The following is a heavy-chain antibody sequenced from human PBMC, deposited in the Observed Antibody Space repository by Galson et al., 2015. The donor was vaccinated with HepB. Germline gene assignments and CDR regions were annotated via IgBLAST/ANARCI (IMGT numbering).Heavy chain of an antibody. CDR2: INAGNGNT. J-gene: IGHJ4*02. CDR3: ARVGSSSWFFDY. Sequence: SVKVSCKASGYTFTSYAMHWVRQAPGQRLEWMGWINAGNGNTKYSQKFQGRVTITRDTSASTAYMELSSLSSEDTAVYYCARVGSSSWFFDYWGQGSLVTVSS. D-gene: IGHD6-13*01. V-gene: IGHV1-3*01. CDR1: GYTFTSYA.